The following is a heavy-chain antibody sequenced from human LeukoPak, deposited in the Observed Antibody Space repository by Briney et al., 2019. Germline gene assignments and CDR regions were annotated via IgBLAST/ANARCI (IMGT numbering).Heavy chain of an antibody. CDR1: GGSISSYY. D-gene: IGHD3-10*01. Sequence: PSETLSLTCTGSGGSISSYYWSWIRQPAGKGLEGIGRIYTSGSTNYNPSLKRRVTMSVDTSKNEFSLKLSSVTAADTAVYYCARAMVRGVILPGAFDIWGQGTMVTVSS. J-gene: IGHJ3*02. CDR3: ARAMVRGVILPGAFDI. CDR2: IYTSGST. V-gene: IGHV4-4*07.